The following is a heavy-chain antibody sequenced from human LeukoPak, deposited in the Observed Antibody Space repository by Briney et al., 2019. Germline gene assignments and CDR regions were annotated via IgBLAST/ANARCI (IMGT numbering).Heavy chain of an antibody. Sequence: ASVKVSCKASGYTFTSYDINWVRQATGQGLEWMGWMNPNSGNTGYAQKFQGRVTMTRNTSISTAHMELSSLRSEDTAVYYCARGRPRTIFGVVIISFDYWGQGTLVTVSS. CDR2: MNPNSGNT. CDR1: GYTFTSYD. J-gene: IGHJ4*02. CDR3: ARGRPRTIFGVVIISFDY. V-gene: IGHV1-8*01. D-gene: IGHD3-3*01.